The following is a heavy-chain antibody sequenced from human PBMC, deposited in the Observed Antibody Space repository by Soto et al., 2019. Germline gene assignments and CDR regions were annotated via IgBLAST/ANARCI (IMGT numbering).Heavy chain of an antibody. CDR1: GLLFSGYG. J-gene: IGHJ4*02. CDR2: ISGSGSTT. CDR3: VTRSRGLQSSPPRLDS. D-gene: IGHD4-4*01. Sequence: VQLLESGGRLVQPGGSLRLSCSASGLLFSGYGRSWVRQAPGTGLEWVSAISGSGSTTYYADSVKGRFTISRDDSKNILCLQMNSLRAEDTAVYYCVTRSRGLQSSPPRLDSWGQGTLVTVSS. V-gene: IGHV3-23*01.